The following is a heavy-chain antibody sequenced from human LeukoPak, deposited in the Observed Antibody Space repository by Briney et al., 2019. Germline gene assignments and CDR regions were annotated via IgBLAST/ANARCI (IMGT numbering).Heavy chain of an antibody. CDR3: ARGYYEALTGNYYFDY. CDR1: GFIVSSNF. V-gene: IGHV3-53*01. Sequence: GGSLRLSCAVSGFIVSSNFLSWARLTPGKGLQWVSVIYDGGSTYYRDSVKGRFTVSRDNSKNTIYLQMNSLDVEDAALYYCARGYYEALTGNYYFDYWGQGTLVTVYS. D-gene: IGHD3-9*01. CDR2: IYDGGST. J-gene: IGHJ4*02.